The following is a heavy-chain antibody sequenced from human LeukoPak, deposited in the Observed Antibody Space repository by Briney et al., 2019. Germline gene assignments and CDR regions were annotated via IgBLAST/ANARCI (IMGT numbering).Heavy chain of an antibody. J-gene: IGHJ4*02. CDR1: GFTFSTYS. Sequence: PGGPLRLSCAASGFTFSTYSMNWVRQAPGKGLEWVSSISSDSSYIYYADSLKGRFTISRDNAKNSLYLQMNSLRAEDTAVYYCARADDNWNDGGDYWGQGTLVTVSS. CDR2: ISSDSSYI. V-gene: IGHV3-21*01. D-gene: IGHD1-1*01. CDR3: ARADDNWNDGGDY.